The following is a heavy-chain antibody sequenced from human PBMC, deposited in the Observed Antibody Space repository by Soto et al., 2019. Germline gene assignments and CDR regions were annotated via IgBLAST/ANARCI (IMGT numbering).Heavy chain of an antibody. CDR1: GFTFSSYA. D-gene: IGHD3-22*01. J-gene: IGHJ4*02. V-gene: IGHV3-23*01. CDR3: AKDLYDSSGYYFGRGRNPLYYFDY. Sequence: GESLKISCAASGFTFSSYAMSWVRQAPGKGLEWVSAISGSGGSTYYADSVKGRFTISRDNSKNTLYLQMNSLRAEDTAVYYCAKDLYDSSGYYFGRGRNPLYYFDYWGQGTLVTVSS. CDR2: ISGSGGST.